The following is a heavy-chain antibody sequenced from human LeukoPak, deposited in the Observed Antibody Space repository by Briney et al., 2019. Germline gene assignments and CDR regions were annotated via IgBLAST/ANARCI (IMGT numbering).Heavy chain of an antibody. CDR3: ARGLGYCSSTSCYPFDY. D-gene: IGHD2-2*03. J-gene: IGHJ4*02. V-gene: IGHV3-7*01. CDR1: GFTFSSYG. Sequence: GGSLRLSCAASGFTFSSYGMHWVRQAPGKGLEWVASINHNGNVNYYVDSVKGRFTISRDNAKNSLYLQMNSLRAEDTAVYYCARGLGYCSSTSCYPFDYWGQGTLVTVSS. CDR2: INHNGNVN.